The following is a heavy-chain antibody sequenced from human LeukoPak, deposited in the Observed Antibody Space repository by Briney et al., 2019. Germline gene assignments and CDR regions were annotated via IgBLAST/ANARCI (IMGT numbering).Heavy chain of an antibody. CDR2: ISYDGSSK. CDR3: AKDHRTSHPRYYYYGMDV. CDR1: GFTFSTYA. V-gene: IGHV3-30*04. Sequence: GGSLRLSCAASGFTFSTYAMHWVRQAPGKGLEWVAVISYDGSSKYYADSVKGRFTISRDLSKNTLYLQMNSLRAEDTAVYYCAKDHRTSHPRYYYYGMDVWGQGTTVTVSS. J-gene: IGHJ6*02. D-gene: IGHD2-2*01.